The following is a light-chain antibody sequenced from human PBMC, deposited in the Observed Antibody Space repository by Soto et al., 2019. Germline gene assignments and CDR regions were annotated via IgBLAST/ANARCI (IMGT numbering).Light chain of an antibody. CDR3: QQYKNWPLT. J-gene: IGKJ4*01. Sequence: EIVMTQSPDALSVSPGERATLSCRASQSVNTNLAWYQQKPGQAPRLLIYGASTRATGIPARFSGSGSGTEFTLNISSLQSEDFAVYYCQQYKNWPLTFGGGTKVEIK. CDR2: GAS. CDR1: QSVNTN. V-gene: IGKV3-15*01.